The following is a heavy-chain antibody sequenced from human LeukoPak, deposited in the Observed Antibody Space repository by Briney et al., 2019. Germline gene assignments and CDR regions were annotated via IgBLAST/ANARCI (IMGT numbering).Heavy chain of an antibody. CDR2: ISSNGGST. Sequence: PGGSLRLSCAASGFTFSSYAMHWVRQAPGKGLEYVSAISSNGGSTYYANSVKGRFTTSRDNSKNTLYLLMNSLRADDTAVYYCARGDDYFDYWGQGTLVTVSS. CDR1: GFTFSSYA. J-gene: IGHJ4*02. V-gene: IGHV3-64*01. CDR3: ARGDDYFDY.